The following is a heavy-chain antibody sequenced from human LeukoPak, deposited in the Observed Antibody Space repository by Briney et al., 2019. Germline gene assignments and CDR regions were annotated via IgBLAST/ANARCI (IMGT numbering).Heavy chain of an antibody. Sequence: PSETLSLTCTVSGGSISNGYYYWSWIRQPAGKGLEWIGRIFTSGSTNYNPSLKSRVTISVDTSKNQFSLKLSSVTAADTAVYYCARGHVDYDFWSGYSSYYYMDVWGKGTTVTVSS. CDR3: ARGHVDYDFWSGYSSYYYMDV. CDR2: IFTSGST. J-gene: IGHJ6*03. CDR1: GGSISNGYYY. D-gene: IGHD3-3*01. V-gene: IGHV4-61*02.